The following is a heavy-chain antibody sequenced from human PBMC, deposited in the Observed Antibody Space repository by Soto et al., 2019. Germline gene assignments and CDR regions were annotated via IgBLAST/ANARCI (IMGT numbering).Heavy chain of an antibody. V-gene: IGHV1-69*02. CDR2: IIPILGIA. CDR1: GGTFSSYT. D-gene: IGHD6-13*01. CDR3: ARATAAGLSFDY. Sequence: GASVKVSCKASGGTFSSYTISWVRQAPGQGLEWMGRIIPILGIANYAQKFQGRVTITADKSTSTAYMELSSLRSEDTAVYYCARATAAGLSFDYWGQGTLVTVSS. J-gene: IGHJ4*02.